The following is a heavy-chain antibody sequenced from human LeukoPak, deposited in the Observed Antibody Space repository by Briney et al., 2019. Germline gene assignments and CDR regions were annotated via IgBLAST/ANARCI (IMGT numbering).Heavy chain of an antibody. D-gene: IGHD3-22*01. Sequence: ASVTVSCTASGYTFTSYAMHWVRQAPGQRLEWMGWINAGNGNTKYSQKFQGRVTITRDTSASTAYMELSSLRSEDTAVYYCARDPVSYDSSGYYYYGMDVWGQGTTVTVSS. J-gene: IGHJ6*02. CDR2: INAGNGNT. CDR1: GYTFTSYA. V-gene: IGHV1-3*01. CDR3: ARDPVSYDSSGYYYYGMDV.